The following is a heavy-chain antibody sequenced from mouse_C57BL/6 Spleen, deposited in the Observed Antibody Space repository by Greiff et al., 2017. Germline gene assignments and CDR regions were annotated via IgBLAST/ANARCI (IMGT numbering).Heavy chain of an antibody. CDR3: ARNYYGSRN. V-gene: IGHV1-69*01. CDR2: IDPSDSYT. CDR1: GYTFTSYW. J-gene: IGHJ2*01. D-gene: IGHD1-1*01. Sequence: QVQLQQPGAELVMPGASVKLSCKASGYTFTSYWMHWVKQRPGQGLEWIGEIDPSDSYTNYNQKFKGKSTLTVDKSSSTAYMQLSSLTSEDSAFYYGARNYYGSRNWGQGTTLTVSS.